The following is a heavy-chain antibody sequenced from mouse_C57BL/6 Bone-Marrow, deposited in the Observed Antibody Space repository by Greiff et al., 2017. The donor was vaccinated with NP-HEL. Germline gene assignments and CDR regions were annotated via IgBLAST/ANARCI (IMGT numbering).Heavy chain of an antibody. D-gene: IGHD2-4*01. J-gene: IGHJ4*01. V-gene: IGHV1-50*01. Sequence: QVQLQQPGAELVKPGASVKLSCKASGYTFTSYWMQWVKQRPGQGLEWIGEIDPSDSYTTYNQKFKGKATLTVDTSSSTAYMQLSSLTSEDSAVYYCARWRGYDYDAGDYYAMDYWGQGTSVTVSS. CDR2: IDPSDSYT. CDR3: ARWRGYDYDAGDYYAMDY. CDR1: GYTFTSYW.